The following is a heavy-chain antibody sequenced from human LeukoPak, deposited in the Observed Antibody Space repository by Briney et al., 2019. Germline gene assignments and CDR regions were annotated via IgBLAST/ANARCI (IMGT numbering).Heavy chain of an antibody. CDR1: GFTFSSYA. D-gene: IGHD3-22*01. Sequence: GGSLRLSCAASGFTFSSYAMSWVRQAPGKGREWVSGISGSGGSTYYADSVKGRVTISRDNSKNTLYLQMTSLRAEDTAVYYCAKDQVWIVVGSFDYWGQGTLVTVSS. V-gene: IGHV3-23*01. J-gene: IGHJ4*02. CDR3: AKDQVWIVVGSFDY. CDR2: ISGSGGST.